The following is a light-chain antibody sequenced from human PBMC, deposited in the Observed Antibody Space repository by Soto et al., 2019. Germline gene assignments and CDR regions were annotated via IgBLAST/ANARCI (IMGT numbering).Light chain of an antibody. CDR1: SSDVGGYNF. CDR2: DVS. Sequence: QSALTQPASMSGSPGQSITISCTGSSSDVGGYNFVSWYQQHPGKAPKLMIYDVSNRPSGVSNRFSGSKSGNTASLTISGRQPEDEAEYYRSSYTNSGTLLVFGGGTKLTVL. V-gene: IGLV2-14*01. CDR3: SSYTNSGTLLV. J-gene: IGLJ2*01.